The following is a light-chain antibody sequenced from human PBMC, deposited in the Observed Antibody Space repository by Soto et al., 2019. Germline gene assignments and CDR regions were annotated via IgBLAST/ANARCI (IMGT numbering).Light chain of an antibody. V-gene: IGKV3-15*01. CDR2: GAS. Sequence: EIVMTQSPATLSVSPGESATLSCRASQSVNTNLAWYQQKPGRAPRLLIHGASTRATGIPARFSGSASGTEFTLNISSLQSEDFAVYYCQQYNNWPPHTFGQGTKLEIK. CDR3: QQYNNWPPHT. J-gene: IGKJ2*01. CDR1: QSVNTN.